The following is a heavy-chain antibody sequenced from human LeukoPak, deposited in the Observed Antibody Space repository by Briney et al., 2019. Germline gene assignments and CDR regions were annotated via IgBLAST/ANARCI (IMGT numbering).Heavy chain of an antibody. Sequence: GASVKVSCKASGYAFTSYDINWVRQATGQGLEWMGWMNPNSGNTGYAQKFQGRVTITADESTSTAYMELSSLRSEDTAVYHCARSQYSSSSWWFDPWGQGTLVTVSS. J-gene: IGHJ5*02. CDR3: ARSQYSSSSWWFDP. V-gene: IGHV1-8*01. CDR2: MNPNSGNT. D-gene: IGHD6-6*01. CDR1: GYAFTSYD.